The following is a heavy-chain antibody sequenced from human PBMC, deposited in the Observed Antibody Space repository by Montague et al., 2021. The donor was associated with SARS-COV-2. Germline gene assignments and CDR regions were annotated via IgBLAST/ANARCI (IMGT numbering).Heavy chain of an antibody. CDR1: FASISTYY. D-gene: IGHD2-21*01. V-gene: IGHV4-59*01. CDR2: IFYNGST. Sequence: SETLSLTRTVSFASISTYYLSWIRQPPGKGLEWIGFIFYNGSTKYNPSLKRRVSISLDTSKNQFSLKLSSVTAADTAAYYCVRQVACAYFGDACSRGWFDSWGQGTLVTVSS. J-gene: IGHJ5*01. CDR3: VRQVACAYFGDACSRGWFDS.